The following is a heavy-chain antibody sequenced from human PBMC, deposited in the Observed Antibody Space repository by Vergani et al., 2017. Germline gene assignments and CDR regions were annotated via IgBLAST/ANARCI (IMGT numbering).Heavy chain of an antibody. CDR1: GGTFSSYA. D-gene: IGHD4-17*01. V-gene: IGHV1-69*12. CDR3: ARDKDYGDYGPFDY. Sequence: QVQLVQSGAEVKKPGSSVKVSCKASGGTFSSYAISWVRQAPGQGLEWMGGIIPIFGTANYAQKFQGRVTITADESTSTAYMELSSLRSEDTAVYYCARDKDYGDYGPFDYWGQGTLVTVSS. J-gene: IGHJ4*02. CDR2: IIPIFGTA.